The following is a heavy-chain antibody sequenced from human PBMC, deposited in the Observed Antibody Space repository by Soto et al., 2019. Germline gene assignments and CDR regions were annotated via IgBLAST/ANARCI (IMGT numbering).Heavy chain of an antibody. CDR3: AKGKYYYDSSGLFDY. Sequence: PGGSLRLSCAASGFTFDDYAMNWVRQAPGKGLEWVSGISWNSGSIGYADSVKGRFTISRDNAKNSLYLQMNSLRAEDTALYYCAKGKYYYDSSGLFDYWGQGTLVTVSS. V-gene: IGHV3-9*01. CDR1: GFTFDDYA. J-gene: IGHJ4*02. CDR2: ISWNSGSI. D-gene: IGHD3-22*01.